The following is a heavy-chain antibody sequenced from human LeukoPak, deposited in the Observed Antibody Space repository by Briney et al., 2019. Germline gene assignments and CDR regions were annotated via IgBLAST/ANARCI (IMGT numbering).Heavy chain of an antibody. D-gene: IGHD3-3*01. CDR3: ARASLRFLEWLPINDAFDI. Sequence: SEILSLTCTVSGGSISSYYWSWIRQPPGKGLEWIGYIYYSGSTNYNPSLKSRVTISVDTSKNQFSLKLSSVTAADTAVYYCARASLRFLEWLPINDAFDIWGQGTMVTVSS. CDR2: IYYSGST. J-gene: IGHJ3*02. CDR1: GGSISSYY. V-gene: IGHV4-59*08.